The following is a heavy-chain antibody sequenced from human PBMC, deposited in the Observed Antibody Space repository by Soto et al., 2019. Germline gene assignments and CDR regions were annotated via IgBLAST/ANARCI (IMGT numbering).Heavy chain of an antibody. V-gene: IGHV3-30*18. Sequence: GGSLRFSCAASGFPFSIYGMHWVRQAPGKGLGGGAVISQDGSNKYYADSVKGRYTISRDNSKNTLYLQMNSLSAEDTAVYYCAKDQGSSSSLGGNYGMDVWGQGTPVTVSS. J-gene: IGHJ6*02. D-gene: IGHD6-13*01. CDR2: ISQDGSNK. CDR3: AKDQGSSSSLGGNYGMDV. CDR1: GFPFSIYG.